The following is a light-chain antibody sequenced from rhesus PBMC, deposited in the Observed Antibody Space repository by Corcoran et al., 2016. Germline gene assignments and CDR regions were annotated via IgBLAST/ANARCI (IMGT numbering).Light chain of an antibody. CDR3: QQESNWPLT. J-gene: IGKJ4*01. Sequence: ETVMTQSPATLSLSPGERATLACRASQSVNSNLAWYQQKPGHAPRLPIYDASNRATGIPHRCSGHGSGTDFTLTIGSLEPEDVGVYYCQQESNWPLTFGGGTKVEIK. V-gene: IGKV3-35*01. CDR1: QSVNSN. CDR2: DAS.